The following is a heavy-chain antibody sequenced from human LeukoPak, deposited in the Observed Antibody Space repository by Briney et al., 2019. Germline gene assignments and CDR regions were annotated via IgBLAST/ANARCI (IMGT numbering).Heavy chain of an antibody. V-gene: IGHV3-23*01. CDR2: VSDSGRST. D-gene: IGHD1-1*01. CDR3: AKRSNTKCFDF. CDR1: GFTFSSYP. J-gene: IGHJ4*02. Sequence: GASLRLSCAASGFTFSSYPMSWVRQAPGKGLEWVSAVSDSGRSTYYADSVKGRFTISRDNSKNTLYLQMSSLRAEDTAVYYCAKRSNTKCFDFWRQETLVTVSS.